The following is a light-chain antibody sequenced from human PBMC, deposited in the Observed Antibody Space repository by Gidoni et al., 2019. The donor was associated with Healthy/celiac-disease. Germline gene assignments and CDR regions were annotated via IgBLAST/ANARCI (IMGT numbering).Light chain of an antibody. CDR3: LQDYNYPLT. CDR2: AAS. V-gene: IGKV1-6*01. Sequence: ANQMTQSPPSLYASVGDRVTITCRASQGIRNDLGWYQQKPGKAPKLLIYAASSLQSGVPSKFSGSGSGTDFTLTISSLQPEDFATYYCLQDYNYPLTFGGXTKVEIK. CDR1: QGIRND. J-gene: IGKJ4*01.